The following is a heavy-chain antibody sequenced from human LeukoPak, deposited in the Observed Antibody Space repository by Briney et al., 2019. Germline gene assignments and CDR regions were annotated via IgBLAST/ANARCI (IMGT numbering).Heavy chain of an antibody. J-gene: IGHJ3*02. CDR3: ARAEFTDYAPLDAFDI. CDR1: GFTSSSYS. D-gene: IGHD4-17*01. V-gene: IGHV3-21*01. Sequence: GGSLRLSRAASGFTSSSYSMNWVRQAPGKGLEWVSSISSSSSYIYYADSVKGRFTISRDNAKNSLYLQMNSLRAEDTAVYYCARAEFTDYAPLDAFDIWGQGTMVTVSS. CDR2: ISSSSSYI.